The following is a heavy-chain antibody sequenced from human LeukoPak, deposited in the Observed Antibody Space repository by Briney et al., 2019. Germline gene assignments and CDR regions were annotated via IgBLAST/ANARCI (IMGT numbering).Heavy chain of an antibody. Sequence: ASVKVSCKASGYTFTSYDINWVRQATGQGLEWMGWMNPNSGNTGYAQKFQGRVTITRDTSASTAYMELSSLRSEDTAVYYCASGGSYGNYYYYGMDVWGQGTTVTVSS. J-gene: IGHJ6*02. CDR1: GYTFTSYD. D-gene: IGHD1-26*01. CDR2: MNPNSGNT. V-gene: IGHV1-8*03. CDR3: ASGGSYGNYYYYGMDV.